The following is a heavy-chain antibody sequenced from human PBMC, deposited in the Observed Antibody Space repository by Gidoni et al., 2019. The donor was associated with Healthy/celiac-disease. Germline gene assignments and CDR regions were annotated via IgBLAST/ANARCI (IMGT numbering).Heavy chain of an antibody. CDR1: GYPFTSYD. CDR2: RNPNSGNT. Sequence: QVQLVPSGAEVKKPGASVQVSCKASGYPFTSYDINWVRQATGQGLEWMGWRNPNSGNTGYAQKFQGRVTMTRNTSISTAYMELSSLRSEDTAVYYCARALYSGYDCAGYWGQGTLVTVSS. J-gene: IGHJ4*02. D-gene: IGHD5-12*01. CDR3: ARALYSGYDCAGY. V-gene: IGHV1-8*01.